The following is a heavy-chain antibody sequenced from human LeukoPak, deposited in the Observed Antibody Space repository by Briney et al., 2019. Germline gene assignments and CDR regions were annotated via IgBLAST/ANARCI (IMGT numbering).Heavy chain of an antibody. V-gene: IGHV1-69*13. Sequence: SVKVSCKASGGTFSSYAISWVRQAPGQGLEWMGGIIPIFGTANYAQKFQGRVTITADESTSTAYMELSSLRSEDTAVYYCARGILGIAARRGKMLRPYYFDYWGQGTLVTVSS. J-gene: IGHJ4*02. CDR1: GGTFSSYA. CDR2: IIPIFGTA. D-gene: IGHD6-6*01. CDR3: ARGILGIAARRGKMLRPYYFDY.